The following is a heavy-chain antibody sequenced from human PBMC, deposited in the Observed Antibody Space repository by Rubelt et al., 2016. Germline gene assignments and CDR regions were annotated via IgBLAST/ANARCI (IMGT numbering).Heavy chain of an antibody. CDR3: ARDSTSFSLDY. CDR2: IYYSGRS. V-gene: IGHV4-31*03. J-gene: IGHJ4*02. Sequence: QVQLQESGPGLVKPSQTLSLTCTVSGVSLSSGAYYWTWIRHLPGKGLEWIGYIYYSGRSSHNPSLEGRISTSVDTSKNQFSLKLGSVTAAETAVYYCARDSTSFSLDYWGQGILVTVTS. D-gene: IGHD2-2*01. CDR1: GVSLSSGAYY.